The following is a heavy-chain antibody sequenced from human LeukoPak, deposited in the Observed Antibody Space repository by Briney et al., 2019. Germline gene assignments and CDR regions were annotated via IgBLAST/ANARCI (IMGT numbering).Heavy chain of an antibody. Sequence: RPGGSLRPSCAASGFIISDYYMSWIRQAPGKGLEWLSYSSTSGSTISYADSVKGRFTISRDNAKNSLYLQMNSLRAEDTAVYYCARESYYYGSGAYDPWGQGTLVTVSS. J-gene: IGHJ5*02. CDR3: ARESYYYGSGAYDP. CDR1: GFIISDYY. V-gene: IGHV3-11*01. D-gene: IGHD3-10*01. CDR2: SSTSGSTI.